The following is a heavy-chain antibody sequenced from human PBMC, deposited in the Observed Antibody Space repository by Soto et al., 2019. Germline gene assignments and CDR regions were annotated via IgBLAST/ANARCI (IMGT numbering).Heavy chain of an antibody. J-gene: IGHJ6*02. Sequence: SETLSLTCTVSGGSISSGGYYWSWIRQHPGKGLEWIGYIYYSGSTYYNPSLKSRVTISVDTSKNQFSLKLSSVTAADTAVYYCARAPDDGSGSYYRGYYYYGMDVWGQGTTVTVSS. CDR1: GGSISSGGYY. CDR3: ARAPDDGSGSYYRGYYYYGMDV. D-gene: IGHD3-10*01. CDR2: IYYSGST. V-gene: IGHV4-31*03.